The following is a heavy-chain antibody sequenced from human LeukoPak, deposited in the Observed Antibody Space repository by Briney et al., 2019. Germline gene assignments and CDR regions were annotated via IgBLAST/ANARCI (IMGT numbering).Heavy chain of an antibody. CDR2: IIPILGIA. D-gene: IGHD2-15*01. J-gene: IGHJ5*02. CDR3: ARGVVVAAWSDP. V-gene: IGHV1-69*04. CDR1: GGTFSSYA. Sequence: ASVKVSCKASGGTFSSYAISWVRQAPGQGLEWMGRIIPILGIANYAQKFQGRVTITADKSTSTAYMELSSLRSEDTAVYYCARGVVVAAWSDPWGQGTLVTVSS.